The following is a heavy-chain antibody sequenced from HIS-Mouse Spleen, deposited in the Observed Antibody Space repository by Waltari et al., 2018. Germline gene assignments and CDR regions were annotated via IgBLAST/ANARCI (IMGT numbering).Heavy chain of an antibody. D-gene: IGHD6-19*01. CDR1: GFTFSSYG. CDR2: ISDDASNK. J-gene: IGHJ4*02. CDR3: AKASSGWLDY. V-gene: IGHV3-30*18. Sequence: QVQLVESGGGVVQPGRSLRLSCAASGFTFSSYGMHWVRQVPGRGLEWVTVISDDASNKYYAHSVNGRFTISRDNSKNTLYLQMNSLRAEDTAVYYCAKASSGWLDYWGQGTLVTVSS.